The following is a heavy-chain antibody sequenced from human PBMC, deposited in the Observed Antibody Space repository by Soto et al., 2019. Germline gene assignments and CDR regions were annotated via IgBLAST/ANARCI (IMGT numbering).Heavy chain of an antibody. V-gene: IGHV3-33*01. CDR3: ARGGHSSSCFRLEAYFVDY. CDR1: GFTFKSYG. Sequence: QVQLVESGGGVVQPGRSLRLSCEASGFTFKSYGMHWVRQAPGKVLEWVAVVWYDGTNKKYADSVKGRFNIYRYNSKNTLYLQMDSLRAEDTGIYYCARGGHSSSCFRLEAYFVDYCGHGSRVTVAS. CDR2: VWYDGTNK. D-gene: IGHD6-13*01. J-gene: IGHJ4*03.